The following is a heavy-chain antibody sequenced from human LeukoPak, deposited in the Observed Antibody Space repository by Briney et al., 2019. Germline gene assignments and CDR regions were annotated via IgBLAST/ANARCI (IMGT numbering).Heavy chain of an antibody. Sequence: AISGSGGSTYYADSVKGRFTISRDNSKNTLYLQMNSLRAEDTAVYYCARIGLGFDAFDIWGQGTMVTVSS. CDR3: ARIGLGFDAFDI. V-gene: IGHV3-23*01. CDR2: ISGSGGST. J-gene: IGHJ3*02. D-gene: IGHD2-15*01.